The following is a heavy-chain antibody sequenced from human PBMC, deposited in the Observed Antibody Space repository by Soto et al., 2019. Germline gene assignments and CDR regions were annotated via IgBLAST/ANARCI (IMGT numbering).Heavy chain of an antibody. J-gene: IGHJ4*02. CDR1: GYTFTSYA. D-gene: IGHD5-12*01. Sequence: ASVKVSCKASGYTFTSYAMHWVRQAPGQRLEWMGWINAGNGNTKYSQKFQGRVTITRDTSASTAYMELSSLRSEDTAVYYCATVPPRGYSGYDSASQYDYWGQGTLVTVSS. CDR2: INAGNGNT. CDR3: ATVPPRGYSGYDSASQYDY. V-gene: IGHV1-3*01.